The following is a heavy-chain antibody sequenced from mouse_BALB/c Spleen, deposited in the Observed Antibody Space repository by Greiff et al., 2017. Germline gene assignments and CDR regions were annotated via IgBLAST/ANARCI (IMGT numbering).Heavy chain of an antibody. CDR3: VRERVYYDYDGFAY. Sequence: EVKLVETGGGLVQPKGSLKLSCAASGFTFNTNAMNWVRQAPGKGLEWVARIRSKSNNYATYYADSVKDRFTISRDDSQSMLYLQMNNLKTEDTAMYYCVRERVYYDYDGFAYWGQGTLVTVSA. J-gene: IGHJ3*01. CDR1: GFTFNTNA. V-gene: IGHV10S3*01. CDR2: IRSKSNNYAT. D-gene: IGHD2-4*01.